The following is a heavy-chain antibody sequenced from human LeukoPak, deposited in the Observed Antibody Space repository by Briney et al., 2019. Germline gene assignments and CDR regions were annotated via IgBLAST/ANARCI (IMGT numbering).Heavy chain of an antibody. D-gene: IGHD4-11*01. J-gene: IGHJ4*02. CDR1: GFTFSSYS. CDR2: ISSSGSYI. V-gene: IGHV3-21*01. CDR3: ARDPATSTVTTLGY. Sequence: PGGSLRLSCAASGFTFSSYSMNWVRQAPGKGLEWVSSISSSGSYIYYADSVKGRFTISRDNAKNSLYLQMNSLRAEDTAVYYCARDPATSTVTTLGYWGQGTLVTVSS.